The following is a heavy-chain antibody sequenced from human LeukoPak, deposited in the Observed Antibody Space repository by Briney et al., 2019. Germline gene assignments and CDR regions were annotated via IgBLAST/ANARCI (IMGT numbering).Heavy chain of an antibody. V-gene: IGHV3-53*01. CDR3: VKEEWLGKMNYFDY. Sequence: GGSLRLSCVVSGFTVSTNYMSWVRQAPGKGLEWVSVFYSGGNTYYADSVKGRFAISRDNSKNTLYLQMNSLRAEDTAVYYCVKEEWLGKMNYFDYWGQGTLVTVSS. CDR2: FYSGGNT. CDR1: GFTVSTNY. D-gene: IGHD3-3*01. J-gene: IGHJ4*02.